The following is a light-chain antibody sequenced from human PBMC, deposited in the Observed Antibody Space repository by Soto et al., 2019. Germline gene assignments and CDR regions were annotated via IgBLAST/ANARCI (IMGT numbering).Light chain of an antibody. CDR1: SSNIGGTNY. Sequence: QSVLTQPPSASGTPGQKVFIHCSGSSSNIGGTNYAYWYQQLPGAAPKLLMHSNNLRPSGVPERISGSKFGTAASLAISGLRSEDEAVYYCASWDDRLGAVIFGGGTKVTVL. CDR3: ASWDDRLGAVI. CDR2: SNN. J-gene: IGLJ2*01. V-gene: IGLV1-47*02.